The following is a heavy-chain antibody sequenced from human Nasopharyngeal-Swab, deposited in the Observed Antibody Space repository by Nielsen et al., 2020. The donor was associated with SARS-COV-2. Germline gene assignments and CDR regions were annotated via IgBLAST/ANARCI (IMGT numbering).Heavy chain of an antibody. CDR2: IKQDGSEK. Sequence: VRQAPGKGLEWVANIKQDGSEKYYVDSVKGRFTISRDNAKNSLYLQMNSLRAEDTAVYYCAKDSFSGSYSGYWGQGTLVTVSS. V-gene: IGHV3-7*03. CDR3: AKDSFSGSYSGY. D-gene: IGHD1-26*01. J-gene: IGHJ4*02.